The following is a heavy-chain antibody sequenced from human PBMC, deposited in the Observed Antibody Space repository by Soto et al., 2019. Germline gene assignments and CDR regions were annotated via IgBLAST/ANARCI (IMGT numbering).Heavy chain of an antibody. Sequence: PGGSLRLSCAASGFTFSSYGMHWVRQAPGKGLEWVAVIWYDGSNKYYADSVKGRFTISRDNSKNTLYLQMNSLRAEDTAVYYCARDYYDSSGYYSDDYWGQGTLVTVSS. CDR1: GFTFSSYG. D-gene: IGHD3-22*01. CDR3: ARDYYDSSGYYSDDY. V-gene: IGHV3-33*01. CDR2: IWYDGSNK. J-gene: IGHJ4*02.